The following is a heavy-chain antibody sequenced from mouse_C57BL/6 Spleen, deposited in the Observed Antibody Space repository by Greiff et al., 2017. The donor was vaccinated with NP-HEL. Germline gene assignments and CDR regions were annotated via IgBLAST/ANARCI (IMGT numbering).Heavy chain of an antibody. CDR3: ARSYGSSYLYYAMDY. Sequence: EVQLVESGPELVKPGDSVKISCKASGYSFTGYFMNWVMQSHGKSLEWIGRINPYNGDTFYNQKFKGKATLTVDKSSSTAHMELRSLTSEDSAVSYCARSYGSSYLYYAMDYWGQGTSVTVSS. CDR1: GYSFTGYF. V-gene: IGHV1-20*01. J-gene: IGHJ4*01. D-gene: IGHD1-1*01. CDR2: INPYNGDT.